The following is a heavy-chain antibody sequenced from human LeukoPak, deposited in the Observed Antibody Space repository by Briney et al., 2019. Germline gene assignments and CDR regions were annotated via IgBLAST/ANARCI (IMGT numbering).Heavy chain of an antibody. Sequence: GESLRLSCAASGFTFSSYAMSWVRQAPGKGLEWVSAISGSGGSTYYADSVKGRFTISRDNSKNTLYLQMNSLRAEDTAVYYCAKRGPYYYDSSGPDDAFDIWGQGTMVTVSS. V-gene: IGHV3-23*01. CDR2: ISGSGGST. J-gene: IGHJ3*02. D-gene: IGHD3-22*01. CDR3: AKRGPYYYDSSGPDDAFDI. CDR1: GFTFSSYA.